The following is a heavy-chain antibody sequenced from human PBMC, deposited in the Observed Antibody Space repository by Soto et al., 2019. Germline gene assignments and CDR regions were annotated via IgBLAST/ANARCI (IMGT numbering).Heavy chain of an antibody. J-gene: IGHJ5*02. CDR2: IYYSGST. CDR1: GGSISSYY. V-gene: IGHV4-59*01. D-gene: IGHD3-10*01. Sequence: SETLSLTWTVSGGSISSYYWSWIRQPPGKGLEWIGYIYYSGSTNYNPSLKSRVTISVDTSKNQFSLKLSSVTAADTAVYYCARGVGLLWFGELFSWFDPWGQGTLVTVSS. CDR3: ARGVGLLWFGELFSWFDP.